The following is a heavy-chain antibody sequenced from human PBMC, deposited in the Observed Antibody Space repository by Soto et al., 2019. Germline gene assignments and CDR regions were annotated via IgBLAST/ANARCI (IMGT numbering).Heavy chain of an antibody. Sequence: GGSLRLSCAASGFTFSSYAMSWVRQAPGKGLEWVSAISGSGGSTYYADSVKGRFTISRDNSKNTLYLQMNSLRAEDTAVYYWANGGGGAIRFPWDYYYGMDVWGQGTTVTVSS. J-gene: IGHJ6*02. CDR3: ANGGGGAIRFPWDYYYGMDV. D-gene: IGHD3-16*02. CDR2: ISGSGGST. CDR1: GFTFSSYA. V-gene: IGHV3-23*01.